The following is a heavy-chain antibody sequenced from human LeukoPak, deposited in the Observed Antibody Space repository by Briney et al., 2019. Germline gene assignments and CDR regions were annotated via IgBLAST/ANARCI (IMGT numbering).Heavy chain of an antibody. CDR2: IFYSGST. Sequence: PSETLSLTCTVSGGSFSSSTYYWGWIRQPPGTGLEWIGSIFYSGSTYYNPSLKSRVTISVDTSKNQFSLMLSSVTAADTAVYYCARHAGLRSLYFDYWGQGTLVTVSS. J-gene: IGHJ4*02. CDR1: GGSFSSSTYY. D-gene: IGHD5-12*01. CDR3: ARHAGLRSLYFDY. V-gene: IGHV4-39*01.